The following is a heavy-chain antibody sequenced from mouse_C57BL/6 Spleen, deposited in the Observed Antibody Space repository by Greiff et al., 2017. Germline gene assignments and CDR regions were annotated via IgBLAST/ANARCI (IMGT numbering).Heavy chain of an antibody. CDR3: ASSYDCYFACFAY. Sequence: EVKVEESGPGLVKPSQSLSLTCSVTGYSITSGYYWNWIRQFPGNKLEWMGYISYDGSNNYNPSLKNRISITRDTSKNQFFLKLNSVSTEDTATYFCASSYDCYFACFAYWGKGTLVTVSA. V-gene: IGHV3-6*01. D-gene: IGHD2-3*01. CDR1: GYSITSGYY. CDR2: ISYDGSN. J-gene: IGHJ3*01.